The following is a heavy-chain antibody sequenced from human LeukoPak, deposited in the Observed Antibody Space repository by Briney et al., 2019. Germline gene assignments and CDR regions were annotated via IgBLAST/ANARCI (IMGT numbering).Heavy chain of an antibody. J-gene: IGHJ2*01. CDR2: IYYGGST. V-gene: IGHV4-30-4*01. Sequence: SETLSLTCTVPGGSISSVNYYWGWIRQPPGKGLEWIGYIYYGGSTYYNPSLRSRITISVDTSKNQFSLKLSSVTAADTAVYYCASPLWFGELLYSPFPLSYTDWYFDLWGRGTLVTVSS. CDR1: GGSISSVNYY. CDR3: ASPLWFGELLYSPFPLSYTDWYFDL. D-gene: IGHD3-10*01.